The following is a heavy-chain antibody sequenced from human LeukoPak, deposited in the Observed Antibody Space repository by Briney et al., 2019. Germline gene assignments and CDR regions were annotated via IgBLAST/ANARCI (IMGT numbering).Heavy chain of an antibody. Sequence: AGGSPRLSCAASGFTFSTYSGNWIRQAPGKGLEWVSSISDDSNYIFYADSVKGRFTISRDNAKNSLYLQMNSLRAEDTAVYYCAREPTYSSSWYTNCDYWGQGTLVTVSS. J-gene: IGHJ4*02. CDR1: GFTFSTYS. D-gene: IGHD6-13*01. CDR3: AREPTYSSSWYTNCDY. CDR2: ISDDSNYI. V-gene: IGHV3-21*01.